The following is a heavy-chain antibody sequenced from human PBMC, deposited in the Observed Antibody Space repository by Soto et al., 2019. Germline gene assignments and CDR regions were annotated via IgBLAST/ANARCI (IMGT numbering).Heavy chain of an antibody. V-gene: IGHV3-48*02. CDR3: ARDKRITIFGVVIERSWFDP. J-gene: IGHJ5*02. Sequence: GGSLRLSCAASGFTFSSYSMNWVRQAPGKGLEWVSYISSSSSTIYYADSVKGRFTISRDNAKNSLYLQMNSLRDEDTAVYYCARDKRITIFGVVIERSWFDPWGQGTLVTVSS. CDR1: GFTFSSYS. CDR2: ISSSSSTI. D-gene: IGHD3-3*01.